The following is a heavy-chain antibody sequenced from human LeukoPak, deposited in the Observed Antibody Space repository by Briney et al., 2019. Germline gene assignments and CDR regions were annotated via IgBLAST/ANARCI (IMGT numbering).Heavy chain of an antibody. CDR2: ISWNSGTI. Sequence: GGSPRLSCAASGFTFDNYAMNWVRQVPGKGLEWTSLISWNSGTIGYADSVKGRFTISRDNANNFLYLQMNSLRAEDTALYYCARAYKDRSLAGKKEFFQHWGQGTLVTVSS. J-gene: IGHJ1*01. CDR1: GFTFDNYA. CDR3: ARAYKDRSLAGKKEFFQH. D-gene: IGHD6-19*01. V-gene: IGHV3-9*01.